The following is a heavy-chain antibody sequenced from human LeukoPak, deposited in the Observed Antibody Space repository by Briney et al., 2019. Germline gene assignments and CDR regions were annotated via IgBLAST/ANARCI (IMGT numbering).Heavy chain of an antibody. CDR2: ISFDERYE. Sequence: GGSLRLSCAASGFTFADYSMNWVRQAPGKGLEWVAFISFDERYEDYADSVKGRFTISRDNSKSTLYLQMNSLRAEDTAVYYCARSGIAAAGTVLSPYYMDVWGKGTTVTVSS. J-gene: IGHJ6*03. CDR3: ARSGIAAAGTVLSPYYMDV. V-gene: IGHV3-33*08. CDR1: GFTFADYS. D-gene: IGHD6-13*01.